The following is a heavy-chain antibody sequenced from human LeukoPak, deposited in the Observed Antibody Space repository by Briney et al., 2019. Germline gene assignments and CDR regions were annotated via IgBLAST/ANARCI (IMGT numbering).Heavy chain of an antibody. CDR3: ARHYYDFWSGYRY. Sequence: SETLSLTCTVSGGSISSSSYYWGWIRQPPGKGLGWIGSIYYSGSTYYNPSLKSRVTISVDTSKNQFSLKLSSVTAADTAVYYCARHYYDFWSGYRYWGQGTLVTVSS. CDR1: GGSISSSSYY. V-gene: IGHV4-39*01. D-gene: IGHD3-3*01. CDR2: IYYSGST. J-gene: IGHJ4*02.